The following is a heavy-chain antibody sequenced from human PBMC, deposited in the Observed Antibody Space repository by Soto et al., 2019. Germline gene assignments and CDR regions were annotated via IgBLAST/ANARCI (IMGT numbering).Heavy chain of an antibody. Sequence: EVQLVESGGGLVQPGRSQRLSCAASGFTFDDYAMHWVRQAPGKGLEWVSGISWNSGSIGYADSVKGRFTISRDNAKNSLYLQMNSLRAEDTALYYCAKDISDSMVRGVVSYWGQGTLVTVSS. D-gene: IGHD3-10*01. V-gene: IGHV3-9*01. CDR3: AKDISDSMVRGVVSY. CDR1: GFTFDDYA. J-gene: IGHJ4*02. CDR2: ISWNSGSI.